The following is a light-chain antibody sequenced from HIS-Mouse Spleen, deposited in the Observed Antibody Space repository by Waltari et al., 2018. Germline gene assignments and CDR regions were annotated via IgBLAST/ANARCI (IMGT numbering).Light chain of an antibody. Sequence: QSALPQPASVSGSPGQSITISCTGTSSDVGGSHYVSWYQQHPGKAPKLMIYDVSNRPSGVSNRFSGSTSGNTTSLTISGLQAEDEADYYCSSYTSSSFNVVFGGGTKLTVL. CDR3: SSYTSSSFNVV. CDR1: SSDVGGSHY. V-gene: IGLV2-14*03. CDR2: DVS. J-gene: IGLJ2*01.